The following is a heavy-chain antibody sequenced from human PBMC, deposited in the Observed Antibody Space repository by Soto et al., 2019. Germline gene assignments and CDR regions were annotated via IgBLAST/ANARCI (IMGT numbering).Heavy chain of an antibody. J-gene: IGHJ4*02. D-gene: IGHD4-4*01. V-gene: IGHV1-18*04. CDR1: GYTFTSYG. CDR2: ISAYNGNT. CDR3: ARWVDDDYNYYFDY. Sequence: ASVKVSCKASGYTFTSYGISWVRQAPGQGLEWMGWISAYNGNTNYAQRLQGRVTMTTDTSTSTAYMELRSLRSDDTAVYYCARWVDDDYNYYFDYWGQGTLVTVSS.